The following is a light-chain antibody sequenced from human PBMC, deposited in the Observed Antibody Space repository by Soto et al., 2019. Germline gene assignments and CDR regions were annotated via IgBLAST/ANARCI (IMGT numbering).Light chain of an antibody. CDR2: GAS. CDR3: QQYDSSPWT. CDR1: QSVGSSF. J-gene: IGKJ1*01. Sequence: EIVVTQSPGTLSLSPGERASLSCRASQSVGSSFLAWYQQKPSQAPRLLIYGASSRATGIPDRFSGSGSGTDFTLTISRLEPEDFAVYYCQQYDSSPWTFGQGTKVEIK. V-gene: IGKV3-20*01.